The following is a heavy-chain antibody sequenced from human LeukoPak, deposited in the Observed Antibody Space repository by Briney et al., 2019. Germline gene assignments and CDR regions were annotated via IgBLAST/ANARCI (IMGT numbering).Heavy chain of an antibody. CDR1: GGTFSSYA. CDR3: ASVQDIVVVPAAPFDY. J-gene: IGHJ4*02. D-gene: IGHD2-2*01. V-gene: IGHV1-69*13. Sequence: SVKVSCKASGGTFSSYAISWVRQAPGQGLEWMGGIIPIFGTANYAQKFQGRVTITADESTSTAYMELSSLRSEDTAVYYCASVQDIVVVPAAPFDYWGQGTLVTVSS. CDR2: IIPIFGTA.